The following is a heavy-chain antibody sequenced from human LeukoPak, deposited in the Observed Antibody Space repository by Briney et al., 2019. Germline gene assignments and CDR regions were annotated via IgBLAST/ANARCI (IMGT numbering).Heavy chain of an antibody. CDR1: GGSISSSSYY. CDR3: ARLSGYD. D-gene: IGHD5-12*01. Sequence: PSETLSLTCTVSGGSISSSSYYWGWIRQPPGKGREWIGSIYYSGSTYYNPSLKSRVTISVDTSKNQFSLKLSSVTAADTAVYYCARLSGYDWGQGTLVTVSS. CDR2: IYYSGST. V-gene: IGHV4-39*01. J-gene: IGHJ4*02.